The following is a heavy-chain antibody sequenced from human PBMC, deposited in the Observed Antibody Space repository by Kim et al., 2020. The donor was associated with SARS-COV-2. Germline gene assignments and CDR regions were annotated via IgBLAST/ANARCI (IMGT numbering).Heavy chain of an antibody. J-gene: IGHJ5*02. V-gene: IGHV3-23*01. CDR3: AREITMIVVVISNWFDP. D-gene: IGHD3-22*01. CDR2: ISGSGGST. CDR1: GFTFSSYA. Sequence: GGSLRLSCAASGFTFSSYAMSWVRQAPGKGLEWVSAISGSGGSTYYADSVKGRFTISRDNSKNTPYLQMNSLRAEDTAVYYCAREITMIVVVISNWFDPWGQGTLVTVSS.